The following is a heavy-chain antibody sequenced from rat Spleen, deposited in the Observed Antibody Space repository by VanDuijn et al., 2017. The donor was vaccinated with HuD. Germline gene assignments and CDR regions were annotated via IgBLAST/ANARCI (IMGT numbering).Heavy chain of an antibody. CDR2: ITNAGGST. CDR3: TRGYVMDA. Sequence: EVQLAESGGGLVQPGRSLKLSCAASGFTFSDYGMAWVRQAPTKGLEWVASITNAGGSTYYPDSVRGRFTISRDNAKSTLSLQMDSLRSEDTATYYCTRGYVMDAWGQGASVTVSS. J-gene: IGHJ4*01. CDR1: GFTFSDYG. V-gene: IGHV5-29*01.